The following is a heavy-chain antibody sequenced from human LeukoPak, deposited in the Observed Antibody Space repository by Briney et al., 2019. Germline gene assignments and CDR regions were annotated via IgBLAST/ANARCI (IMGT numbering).Heavy chain of an antibody. V-gene: IGHV3-21*01. CDR3: AREEGRDGYNDFDY. D-gene: IGHD5-24*01. CDR1: GFTFSSYS. J-gene: IGHJ4*02. Sequence: GGSLRLSCAASGFTFSSYSMNWVRQAPGKGLEWVSSISSSSSYIYYADSVKGRFTISRGNAKNSLYLQMNSLRAEDTAVYYCAREEGRDGYNDFDYWGQGTLVTVSS. CDR2: ISSSSSYI.